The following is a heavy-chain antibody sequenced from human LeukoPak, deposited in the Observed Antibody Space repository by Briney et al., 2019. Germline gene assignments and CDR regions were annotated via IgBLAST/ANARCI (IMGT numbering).Heavy chain of an antibody. CDR3: AGGSAGVGSINY. Sequence: PSETLSLTCSVSGGSISSYYWSWTRQPPGKGLEWIGYVYYSGSTSYNPSLRGRVTISIDTSKNQFSLKLNSVTAADTAVYYCAGGSAGVGSINYCGQGSLVTVSS. V-gene: IGHV4-59*01. CDR2: VYYSGST. D-gene: IGHD1-26*01. CDR1: GGSISSYY. J-gene: IGHJ4*02.